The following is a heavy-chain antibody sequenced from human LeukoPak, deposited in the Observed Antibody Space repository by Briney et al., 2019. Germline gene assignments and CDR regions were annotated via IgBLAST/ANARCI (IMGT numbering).Heavy chain of an antibody. CDR1: GGSVSSDSYY. CDR3: ARLFDP. J-gene: IGHJ5*02. Sequence: SETLSLTCTVSGGSVSSDSYYWSWIRQPPGKGLEWIGYIDYSGSTNYNPSLKSRVTISVDTSKNQFSLKLSSVTAADTAVYYCARLFDPWGQGTLVTVSS. CDR2: IDYSGST. V-gene: IGHV4-61*01.